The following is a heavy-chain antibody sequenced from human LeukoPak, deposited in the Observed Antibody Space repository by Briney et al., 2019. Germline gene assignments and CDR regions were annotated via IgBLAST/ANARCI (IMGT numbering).Heavy chain of an antibody. D-gene: IGHD6-19*01. CDR1: GFTVSSNY. J-gene: IGHJ1*01. V-gene: IGHV3-23*01. CDR3: AKSGETSGWPT. Sequence: PGGSLRLSCAASGFTVSSNYMSWVRQAPGKGLEWVSSISYTGTYIYYADSVKGRFTISRDNSKNTLSLQMNSLRAEDTAVYYCAKSGETSGWPTWGQGTLVTVSS. CDR2: ISYTGTYI.